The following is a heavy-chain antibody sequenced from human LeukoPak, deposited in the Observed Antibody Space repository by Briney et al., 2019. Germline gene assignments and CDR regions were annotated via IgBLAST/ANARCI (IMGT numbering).Heavy chain of an antibody. CDR3: ARHLTLTSGGNFDY. D-gene: IGHD3-16*01. CDR1: GGSISRSSYY. CDR2: LYNTEST. V-gene: IGHV4-39*01. J-gene: IGHJ4*02. Sequence: PSETLSLTCSVSGGSISRSSYYWGWIRQPPGKGLEWIGSLYNTESTYYNPSLQSRVTISVDTSKNQFSLKLSSVTAADTAVYYCARHLTLTSGGNFDYWGQGTLVTVSS.